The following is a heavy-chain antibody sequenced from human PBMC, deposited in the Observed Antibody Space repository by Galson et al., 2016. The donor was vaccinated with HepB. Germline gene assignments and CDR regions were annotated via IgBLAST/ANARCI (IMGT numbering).Heavy chain of an antibody. D-gene: IGHD3-9*01. J-gene: IGHJ4*02. CDR2: ISGTSTYI. CDR1: GFTFNTYS. V-gene: IGHV3-21*01. CDR3: ARDLRGRIRFFDGSTHFDS. Sequence: SLRLSCAASGFTFNTYSMNWVRQAPGKGLEWVSSISGTSTYIYYADSVKGRFTISRDNAKNSLYLQMNNVRAEDPAVYYCARDLRGRIRFFDGSTHFDSWGQGTLVTVSS.